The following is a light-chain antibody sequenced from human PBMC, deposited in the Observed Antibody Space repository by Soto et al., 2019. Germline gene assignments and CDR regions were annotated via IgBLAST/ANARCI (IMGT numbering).Light chain of an antibody. CDR2: AAS. CDR1: QWISSW. Sequence: DIQMTQSPSSVSSSVGDRVTITCRASQWISSWLAWYQQKPGKAPKLLIYAASSLASGVPSRFSGSGSGTDFTLTISRLQPEDFATYYCQQASSFRFTFGGGTKVEIK. J-gene: IGKJ4*01. V-gene: IGKV1-12*01. CDR3: QQASSFRFT.